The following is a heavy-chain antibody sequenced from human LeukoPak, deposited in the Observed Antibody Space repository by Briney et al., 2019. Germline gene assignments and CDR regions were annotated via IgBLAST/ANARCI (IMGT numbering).Heavy chain of an antibody. CDR3: ARVSLSSSWYNAFDI. CDR1: GGSISSYY. V-gene: IGHV4-59*12. Sequence: SETLSLTCTVSGGSISSYYWSWIRQPPGKGLEWIGYIYYSGSTNYNPSLKSRVTISVDTSKNQFSLKLSSVTAADTAVYYCARVSLSSSWYNAFDIWGQGTMVTVSS. J-gene: IGHJ3*02. CDR2: IYYSGST. D-gene: IGHD6-13*01.